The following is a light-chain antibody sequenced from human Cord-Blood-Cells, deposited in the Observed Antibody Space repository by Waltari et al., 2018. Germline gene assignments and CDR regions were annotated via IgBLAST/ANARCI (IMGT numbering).Light chain of an antibody. Sequence: SVGDRVTITCRASQSISSWLAWYQQKPGKAPKLLICDASSLESGVPSRFSGSGSGTEFTLTISSLQPDDFATYYCQQYNSYSPYTFGQGTKLEIK. J-gene: IGKJ2*01. CDR2: DAS. CDR1: QSISSW. V-gene: IGKV1-5*01. CDR3: QQYNSYSPYT.